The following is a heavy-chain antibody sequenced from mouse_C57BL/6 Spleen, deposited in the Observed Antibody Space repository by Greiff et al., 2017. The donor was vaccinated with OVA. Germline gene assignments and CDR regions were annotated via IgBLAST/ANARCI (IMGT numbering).Heavy chain of an antibody. CDR1: GYSITSGYY. CDR2: ISYDGSN. V-gene: IGHV3-6*01. J-gene: IGHJ1*03. Sequence: VQLQQSGPGLVKPSQSLSLTCSVTGYSITSGYYWNWIRQFPGNKLEWMGYISYDGSNNYNPSLKNRISITRDTSKNQFFLKLNSVTTEDTATYYCARKEVVDWYFDVWGTGTTVTVSS. D-gene: IGHD1-1*01. CDR3: ARKEVVDWYFDV.